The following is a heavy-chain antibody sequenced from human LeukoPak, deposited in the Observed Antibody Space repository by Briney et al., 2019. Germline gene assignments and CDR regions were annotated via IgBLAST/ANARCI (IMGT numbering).Heavy chain of an antibody. J-gene: IGHJ4*02. V-gene: IGHV3-30-3*01. CDR2: ISYDGSNK. D-gene: IGHD3-10*01. CDR1: GFTFSSYA. CDR3: ARFDEGFDY. Sequence: PGGSLRLSCAASGFTFSSYAMHWVRQAPGKGLEWVAVISYDGSNKYYADSVKGRFTISRDNSKNTLYLQMNSLRAEDTAVYYCARFDEGFDYWGQGTLDTVSS.